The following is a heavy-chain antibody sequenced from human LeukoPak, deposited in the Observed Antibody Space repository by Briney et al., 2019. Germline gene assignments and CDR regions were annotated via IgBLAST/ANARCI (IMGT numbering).Heavy chain of an antibody. Sequence: SETQSLTCTVSGGSISSYYWSWIRQPPGKGLEWIGYIYYSGSTNYNPSLKSRVTISVDTSKNQFSLKLSSVTAADTAVYYCARVGSSGLVGPYNWFDPWGQGTLVTVSS. J-gene: IGHJ5*02. CDR1: GGSISSYY. CDR3: ARVGSSGLVGPYNWFDP. V-gene: IGHV4-59*01. D-gene: IGHD1-26*01. CDR2: IYYSGST.